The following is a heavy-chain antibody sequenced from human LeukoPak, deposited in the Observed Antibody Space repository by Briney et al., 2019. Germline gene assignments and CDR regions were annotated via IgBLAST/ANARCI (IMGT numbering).Heavy chain of an antibody. CDR2: ISSSGSTI. D-gene: IGHD3-16*01. J-gene: IGHJ4*02. CDR3: ARDRIMITFGGPSDYFDY. Sequence: GGSLRLSCVASGFTFSDYYMSWIRQAPGKGLEWVSYISSSGSTIYYADSVKGRFTISRDNAKNSLYLRMNSLRAEDTAVYYCARDRIMITFGGPSDYFDYWGQGTLVTVSS. CDR1: GFTFSDYY. V-gene: IGHV3-11*01.